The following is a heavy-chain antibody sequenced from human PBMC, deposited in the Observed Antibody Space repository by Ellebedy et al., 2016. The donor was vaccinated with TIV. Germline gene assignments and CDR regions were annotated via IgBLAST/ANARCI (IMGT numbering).Heavy chain of an antibody. CDR3: ASFYDILTGYSMWDAFDI. D-gene: IGHD3-9*01. V-gene: IGHV4-38-2*02. CDR1: GYSISSGYY. CDR2: IYHSGST. Sequence: SETLSLXXTVSGYSISSGYYWGWIRQPPGKGLEWIGSIYHSGSTYYNPSLKSRVTISVDTSKNQFSLKLSSVTAADTAVYYCASFYDILTGYSMWDAFDIWGQGTMVTVSS. J-gene: IGHJ3*02.